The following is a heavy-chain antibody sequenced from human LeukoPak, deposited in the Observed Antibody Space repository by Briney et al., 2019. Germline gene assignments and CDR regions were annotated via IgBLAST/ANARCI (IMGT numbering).Heavy chain of an antibody. CDR2: IYTSGST. CDR3: ARHRYSSSPPDP. Sequence: SETLSLTCTVSGGSISSYYWSWIRQPPGKGLEWIGYIYTSGSTNYNPSLKSRVTISVDTSKNQFSLKLSSVTAADTAVYYCARHRYSSSPPDPWGQGTLVTVSS. CDR1: GGSISSYY. J-gene: IGHJ5*02. D-gene: IGHD6-13*01. V-gene: IGHV4-4*09.